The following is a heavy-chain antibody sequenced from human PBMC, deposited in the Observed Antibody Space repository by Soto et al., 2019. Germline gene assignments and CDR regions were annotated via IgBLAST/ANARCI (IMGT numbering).Heavy chain of an antibody. V-gene: IGHV5-51*01. CDR3: ARHHPGDSSGYYPYYFDY. J-gene: IGHJ4*02. Sequence: PGESLKISCKGSGYSFTSYWIVWVRQMPGKGLEWMGIIYPGDSDTRYSPSFQGQVTISADKSISTAYLQWSSLKASDTAMYYWARHHPGDSSGYYPYYFDYWGQGTLVTVSS. CDR2: IYPGDSDT. D-gene: IGHD3-22*01. CDR1: GYSFTSYW.